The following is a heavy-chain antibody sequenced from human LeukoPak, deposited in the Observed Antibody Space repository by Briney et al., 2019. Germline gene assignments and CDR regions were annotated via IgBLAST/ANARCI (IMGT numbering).Heavy chain of an antibody. CDR2: ISDTGDST. CDR3: AKGSSAVGGGLHVDY. J-gene: IGHJ4*02. D-gene: IGHD6-13*01. V-gene: IGHV3-23*01. Sequence: PGGSLRLSCASSGFTFSSYVMTWVRQPPGKGLEWVSGISDTGDSTYYADSVKGRFTISRDNSKNTVYLQMNSLRAEDTAVYYCAKGSSAVGGGLHVDYWGQGTLVTVSS. CDR1: GFTFSSYV.